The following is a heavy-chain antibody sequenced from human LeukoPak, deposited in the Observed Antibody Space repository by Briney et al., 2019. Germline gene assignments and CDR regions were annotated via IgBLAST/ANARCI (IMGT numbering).Heavy chain of an antibody. D-gene: IGHD6-19*01. V-gene: IGHV4-34*01. CDR2: INHSGST. Sequence: SETLSLTCTVYSGSFSGYYWSWIRQPPGEGLEWIGEINHSGSTSYNPSLKSRVTISVDTSKNQFSLKLSSVTAADTAVYYCAREPSGWYGSYVFDIWGQGTMVTVSS. CDR3: AREPSGWYGSYVFDI. J-gene: IGHJ3*02. CDR1: SGSFSGYY.